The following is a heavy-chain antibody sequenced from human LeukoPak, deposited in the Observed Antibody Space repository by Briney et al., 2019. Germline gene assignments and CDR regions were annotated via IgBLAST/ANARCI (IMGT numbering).Heavy chain of an antibody. CDR3: TRDRRDGYNYVDI. D-gene: IGHD5-24*01. CDR1: GGSISSHY. J-gene: IGHJ4*02. CDR2: ISYSGST. Sequence: SETLSLTCTVSGGSISSHYWSWIRQPPGKGLEWIGYISYSGSTNYNPSLKSRVTMSVDTSKNQFSLKLSSVTAADTAVYYRTRDRRDGYNYVDIWGQGTLVTVSS. V-gene: IGHV4-59*11.